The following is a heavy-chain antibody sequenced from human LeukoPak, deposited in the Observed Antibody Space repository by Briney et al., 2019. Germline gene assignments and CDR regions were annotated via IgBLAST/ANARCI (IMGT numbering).Heavy chain of an antibody. CDR1: GFTFSKHG. CDR2: IDSSGGYM. CDR3: LRGDRRDY. J-gene: IGHJ4*02. Sequence: GGSLRLSCAASGFTFSKHGMNWVRQAPGKGLEWVSSIDSSGGYMFYADSVKGRFIISRDDAKDSLYLQMNSLRVEDMAVYYCLRGDRRDYWGQGTLVTVSS. V-gene: IGHV3-21*06.